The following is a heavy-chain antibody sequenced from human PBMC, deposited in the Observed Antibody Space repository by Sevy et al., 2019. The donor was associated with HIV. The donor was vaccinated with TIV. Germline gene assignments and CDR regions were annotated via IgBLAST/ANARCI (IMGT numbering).Heavy chain of an antibody. V-gene: IGHV3-30*02. CDR1: GFTFSSYG. J-gene: IGHJ4*02. D-gene: IGHD1-26*01. Sequence: GGSLRLSCAASGFTFSSYGMHWVRQAPGKGLEWVAFIRYDGSNKYYAASVKGRFTISRDNSKNTLYLQMNSLRAEDTAVYYCAIGPSPARVWSYFRFDYCGQGTLVTVSS. CDR2: IRYDGSNK. CDR3: AIGPSPARVWSYFRFDY.